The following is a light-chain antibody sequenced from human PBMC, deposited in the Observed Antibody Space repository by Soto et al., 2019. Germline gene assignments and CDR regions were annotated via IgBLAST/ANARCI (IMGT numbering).Light chain of an antibody. J-gene: IGKJ1*01. CDR1: HHIRSNY. Sequence: TRSPATLSLSQRERATLSCRASHHIRSNYLAWYQHKSGQAPRLLIYGASSRATGIPDRFSGSGSGTDFTLTISRLEAEDFAVYYCQQYGSPPATFGQGAKVAIK. CDR2: GAS. V-gene: IGKV3-20*01. CDR3: QQYGSPPAT.